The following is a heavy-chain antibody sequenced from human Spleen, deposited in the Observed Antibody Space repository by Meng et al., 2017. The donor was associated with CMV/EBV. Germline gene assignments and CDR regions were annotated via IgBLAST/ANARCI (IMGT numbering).Heavy chain of an antibody. V-gene: IGHV1-18*01. CDR1: PYAFGTYG. CDR3: VKGTPGRSYCDY. CDR2: FVNYRDT. D-gene: IGHD3-10*01. J-gene: IGHJ4*02. Sequence: QVPLLQSGPEVKKPRASVRVSCKASPYAFGTYGISWVRQAPGLGLEWMGWFVNYRDTYHAPKFRDRVTMTTDTHTNTVIMELRSLTSDDTAVYYCVKGTPGRSYCDYWGQGTLVTVSS.